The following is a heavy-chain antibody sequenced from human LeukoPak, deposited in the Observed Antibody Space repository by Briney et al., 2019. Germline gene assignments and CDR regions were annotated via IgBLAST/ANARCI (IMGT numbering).Heavy chain of an antibody. V-gene: IGHV3-48*01. Sequence: QAGGSLRLSCAASGFTFSSYSMNWVRQAPGKGLEWVSYISSSSSTIYYADSVKGRFTISRDNAKNSLYLQMNSLRAEDTAVYYCARDADYYDSSGYYLAYDAFDIWGQGTMVTVSS. CDR2: ISSSSSTI. D-gene: IGHD3-22*01. CDR3: ARDADYYDSSGYYLAYDAFDI. CDR1: GFTFSSYS. J-gene: IGHJ3*02.